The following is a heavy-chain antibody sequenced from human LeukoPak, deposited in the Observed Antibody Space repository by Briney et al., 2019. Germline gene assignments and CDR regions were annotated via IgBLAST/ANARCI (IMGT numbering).Heavy chain of an antibody. V-gene: IGHV4-39*01. D-gene: IGHD6-13*01. J-gene: IGHJ4*02. Sequence: SETLSLTSTVSGGSISSSSYYWGWIRQPPGKGLEWIGSIYYSGSTYYNPSLKSRVTISVDTSKNQFPLNLSSVTAADTAVYYCATPPRGSSWFFDYWGQGTLVTVSS. CDR1: GGSISSSSYY. CDR3: ATPPRGSSWFFDY. CDR2: IYYSGST.